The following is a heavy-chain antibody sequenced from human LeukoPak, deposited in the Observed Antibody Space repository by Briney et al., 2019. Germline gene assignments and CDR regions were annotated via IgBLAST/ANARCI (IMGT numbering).Heavy chain of an antibody. CDR3: AKDRCSNGVGCYYYYLDV. D-gene: IGHD2-8*01. Sequence: GGSLRLSCAAYRFTFSSYGIHSVRQAPGKGLEWVAYIQYDGSNEKYAASVKGQYRISRYSSKNILDLQMHSLRAHDTAVQYCAKDRCSNGVGCYYYYLDVWRKGTTVSISS. CDR1: RFTFSSYG. J-gene: IGHJ6*03. V-gene: IGHV3-30*02. CDR2: IQYDGSNE.